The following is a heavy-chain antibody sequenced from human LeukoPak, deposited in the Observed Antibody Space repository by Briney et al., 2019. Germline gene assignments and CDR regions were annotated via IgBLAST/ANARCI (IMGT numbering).Heavy chain of an antibody. D-gene: IGHD5-12*01. CDR2: IYHSGST. Sequence: SETLSLTCTVSGYSISSGYYWGWIRQPPGKGLEWIGNIYHSGSTYYNPSLKSRVTISLDTSKNQSSLKLSSVTAADTAIYYCARKDPGYSGYSDFDYWGQGTLVTVSS. CDR3: ARKDPGYSGYSDFDY. CDR1: GYSISSGYY. V-gene: IGHV4-38-2*02. J-gene: IGHJ4*02.